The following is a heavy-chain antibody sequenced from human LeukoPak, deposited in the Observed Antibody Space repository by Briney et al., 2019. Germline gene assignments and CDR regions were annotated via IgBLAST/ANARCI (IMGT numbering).Heavy chain of an antibody. CDR3: ARVRGTALTAYPGYFDY. CDR2: ISIYTGKI. J-gene: IGHJ4*02. V-gene: IGHV1-18*04. CDR1: GYSFTSCG. Sequence: ASVNLSCNASGYSFTSCGFSWMGQAPGQGLEWLGWISIYTGKIKYGKKFQGRATMTRDTSTSTAYMEVRSLTSDDTAVYYCARVRGTALTAYPGYFDYWGQGTLVTVSS. D-gene: IGHD2-21*02.